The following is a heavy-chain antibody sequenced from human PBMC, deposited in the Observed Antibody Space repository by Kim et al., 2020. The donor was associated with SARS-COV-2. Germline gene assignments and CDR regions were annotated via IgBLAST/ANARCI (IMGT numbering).Heavy chain of an antibody. CDR2: INHSGST. D-gene: IGHD6-13*01. CDR3: ARGRYSSSWYGNWFDP. Sequence: SETLSLTCAVYGWSFSGYYWSWIRQPPGKGLEWIGEINHSGSTNYNPSLKSRVTISVDTSKNQFSVKLSSVTAADTAVYYCARGRYSSSWYGNWFDPWGQGTMVTVSP. V-gene: IGHV4-34*01. CDR1: GWSFSGYY. J-gene: IGHJ5*02.